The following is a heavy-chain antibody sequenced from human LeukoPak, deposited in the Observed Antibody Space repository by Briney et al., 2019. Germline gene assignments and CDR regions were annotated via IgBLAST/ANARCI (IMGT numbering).Heavy chain of an antibody. Sequence: GGSLRLSCAASGFIFSSYGMHWVRQAPGKELEWVAVISYDGSDKYYADSVKGRFTISRDNSKNTLYLQMNSLRVEDTAVYYCAKADGDYYYYGMDVWGQGTTVTVSS. V-gene: IGHV3-30*18. CDR3: AKADGDYYYYGMDV. CDR1: GFIFSSYG. CDR2: ISYDGSDK. J-gene: IGHJ6*02. D-gene: IGHD6-6*01.